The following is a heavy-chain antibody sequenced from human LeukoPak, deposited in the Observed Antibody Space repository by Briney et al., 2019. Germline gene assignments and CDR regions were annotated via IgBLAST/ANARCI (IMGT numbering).Heavy chain of an antibody. CDR1: GFTFSSYE. D-gene: IGHD3-10*01. CDR3: AKDIEYYGSGSYPSWFDP. Sequence: GGSLRRSCAASGFTFSSYEMNWVRQAPGKGLEWVSYISSSGSTIYYADSVKGRFTISRDNAKNSLYLQMNSLRAEDTALYYCAKDIEYYGSGSYPSWFDPWGQGTLVTVSS. CDR2: ISSSGSTI. J-gene: IGHJ5*02. V-gene: IGHV3-48*03.